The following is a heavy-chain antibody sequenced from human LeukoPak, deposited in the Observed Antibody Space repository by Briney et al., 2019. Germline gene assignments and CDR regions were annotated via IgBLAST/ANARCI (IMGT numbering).Heavy chain of an antibody. J-gene: IGHJ4*02. CDR2: IYTSGST. V-gene: IGHV4-4*07. Sequence: PSETLSLTCTVSGGTISSYYWSWIRQPAGKGLEWIGRIYTSGSTNYNPSLKSRVTMSVDTSRNQFSLKLSSVTAADTAVYYCARDNLISGTDYWGQGTLVTVSS. CDR1: GGTISSYY. CDR3: ARDNLISGTDY. D-gene: IGHD2-15*01.